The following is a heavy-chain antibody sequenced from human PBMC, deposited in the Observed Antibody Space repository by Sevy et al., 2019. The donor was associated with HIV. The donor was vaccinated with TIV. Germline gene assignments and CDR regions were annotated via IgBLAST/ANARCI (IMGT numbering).Heavy chain of an antibody. CDR3: ARDLGYCSSTSCPGY. D-gene: IGHD2-2*01. CDR2: ISAYNGNT. Sequence: ASVKVSCKASGYTFTSYGISWVRQAPGQGLEWMGWISAYNGNTNYAQKLQGRVTMTTDTSTSTAYMELRSLRSDDTAVYYCARDLGYCSSTSCPGYWGQGTLVTVSS. V-gene: IGHV1-18*01. CDR1: GYTFTSYG. J-gene: IGHJ4*02.